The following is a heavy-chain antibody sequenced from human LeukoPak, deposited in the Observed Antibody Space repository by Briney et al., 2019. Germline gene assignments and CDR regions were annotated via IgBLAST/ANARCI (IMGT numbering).Heavy chain of an antibody. V-gene: IGHV4-34*01. D-gene: IGHD3-10*01. CDR3: ARRYGSGSYANDFDY. J-gene: IGHJ4*02. CDR2: IDHSGST. CDR1: GXSFSGYY. Sequence: SSETLSLTCAVYGXSFSGYYWSWIRQPLGKGLEWIGEIDHSGSTNYNPSLKSRVTMSVDTSKDQFSLKLSSVTAADTAVFYCARRYGSGSYANDFDYWGQGTLVTVSS.